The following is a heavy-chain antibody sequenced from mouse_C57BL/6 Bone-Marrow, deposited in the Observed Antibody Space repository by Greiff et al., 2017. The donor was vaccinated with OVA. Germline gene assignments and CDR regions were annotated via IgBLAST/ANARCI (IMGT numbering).Heavy chain of an antibody. CDR3: GRQGGYFGY. V-gene: IGHV10-1*01. CDR2: IKSKSNNYAT. Sequence: EVKLVESGGGLVQPKGSLKLSCAASGFSFNTYAMNWVRQAPGKGLEWVARIKSKSNNYATYYADSVKDKFTIYRDDSESMLYLQMNNLKTGDTAMYYSGRQGGYFGYLGQGTPLPVSS. J-gene: IGHJ2*01. CDR1: GFSFNTYA.